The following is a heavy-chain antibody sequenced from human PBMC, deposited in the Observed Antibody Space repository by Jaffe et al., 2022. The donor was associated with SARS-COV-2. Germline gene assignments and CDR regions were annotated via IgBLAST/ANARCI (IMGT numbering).Heavy chain of an antibody. CDR1: GGSISDRNYF. V-gene: IGHV4-39*01. CDR2: VYYSGIT. CDR3: AGHFGGRRLTYNWFGP. J-gene: IGHJ5*02. Sequence: QLQLQESGPGLVKPSETLSLTCTVSGGSISDRNYFWGWIRQPPGKGLEWIGSVYYSGITYYKPPLKSRVTISVDMTKNQFSLKLSSVTAADTAVYYCAGHFGGRRLTYNWFGPWGQGSLVTVSS. D-gene: IGHD3-16*01.